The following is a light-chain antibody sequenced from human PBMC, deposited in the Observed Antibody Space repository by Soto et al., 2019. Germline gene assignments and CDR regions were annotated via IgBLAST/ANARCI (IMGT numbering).Light chain of an antibody. V-gene: IGKV3-15*01. CDR2: GAS. Sequence: IFMTHSPATLSVSPLERATLSCRSSQSVRSSFLAWYQQKPGQAPSLLIYGASTRANGIPARFSGSGSGTEFTLTINSLQSEDFAVYYCQQYSKWPLTFGGGTXVDIK. CDR1: QSVRSSF. CDR3: QQYSKWPLT. J-gene: IGKJ4*01.